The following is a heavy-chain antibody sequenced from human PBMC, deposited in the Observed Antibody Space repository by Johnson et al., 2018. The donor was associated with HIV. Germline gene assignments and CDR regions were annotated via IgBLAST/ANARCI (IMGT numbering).Heavy chain of an antibody. CDR2: IQYDGGNK. Sequence: QVQLVESGGGVVQPRGSLRLSCAASGFTFRDYGMHWVRQAPGKGLEWVAFIQYDGGNKYYADSVKGRFTISRDNSKNTLYLQMNSLRAEDTAVYYCARDPYGSGPYVAFDIWGQGTMVTVSS. J-gene: IGHJ3*02. D-gene: IGHD3-10*01. V-gene: IGHV3-30*02. CDR1: GFTFRDYG. CDR3: ARDPYGSGPYVAFDI.